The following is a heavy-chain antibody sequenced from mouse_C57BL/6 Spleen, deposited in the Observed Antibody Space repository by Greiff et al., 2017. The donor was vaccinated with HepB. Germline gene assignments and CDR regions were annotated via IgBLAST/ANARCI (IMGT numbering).Heavy chain of an antibody. CDR2: INPSTGGT. CDR3: AIGGSFAY. Sequence: EVQVVESGPELVKPGASVKISCKASGYSFTGYYMNWVKQSPEKSLEWIGEINPSTGGTTYNQKFKAKATLTVDKSSSTAYMQLKSLTSEDSAVYYCAIGGSFAYWGQGTLVTVSA. CDR1: GYSFTGYY. J-gene: IGHJ3*01. D-gene: IGHD2-14*01. V-gene: IGHV1-42*01.